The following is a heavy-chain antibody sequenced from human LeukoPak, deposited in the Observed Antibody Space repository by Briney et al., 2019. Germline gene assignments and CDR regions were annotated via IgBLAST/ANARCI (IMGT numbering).Heavy chain of an antibody. CDR1: GFTFGDYG. Sequence: GGSLRLSCTASGFTFGDYGMSWVRQAPGKGLEWVGFIRSKAYGRTTEYAASVKGRFTISRDDSKRIAYLQMNSLKTEDTAVYYCTRGDYYDTSGYYFLFDYWGQGTLVTVSS. CDR3: TRGDYYDTSGYYFLFDY. V-gene: IGHV3-49*04. J-gene: IGHJ4*02. CDR2: IRSKAYGRTT. D-gene: IGHD3-22*01.